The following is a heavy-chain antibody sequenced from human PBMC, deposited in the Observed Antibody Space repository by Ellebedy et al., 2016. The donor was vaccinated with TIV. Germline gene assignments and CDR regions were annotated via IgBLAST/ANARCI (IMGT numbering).Heavy chain of an antibody. CDR3: ARDALRRITMIVTNWFDP. D-gene: IGHD3-22*01. Sequence: GGSLRLXCAASGFTFSSYAMHWVRQAPGKGLEWVAVISYDGSNKYYADSVKGRFTISRDNSKNTLYLQMSSLRAEDTAVYYCARDALRRITMIVTNWFDPWGQGTLVTVSS. CDR2: ISYDGSNK. V-gene: IGHV3-30-3*01. J-gene: IGHJ5*02. CDR1: GFTFSSYA.